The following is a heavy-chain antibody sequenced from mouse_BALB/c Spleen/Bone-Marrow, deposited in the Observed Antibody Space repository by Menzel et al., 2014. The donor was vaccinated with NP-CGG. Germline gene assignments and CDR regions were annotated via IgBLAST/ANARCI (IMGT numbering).Heavy chain of an antibody. Sequence: XVESGAELVKPGASVKLSCTASGFNIKDTYMHWVKQRPEQGLEWIGRIDPANGNTKYGPKFQGKATITADTSSNTAYLQLSSLTSEDTAVYYCASYRYAWYFDVWGAGTTVTVSS. D-gene: IGHD2-14*01. V-gene: IGHV14-3*02. CDR3: ASYRYAWYFDV. CDR1: GFNIKDTY. J-gene: IGHJ1*01. CDR2: IDPANGNT.